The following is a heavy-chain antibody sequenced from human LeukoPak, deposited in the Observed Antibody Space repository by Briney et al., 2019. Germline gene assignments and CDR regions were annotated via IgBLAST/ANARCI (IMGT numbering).Heavy chain of an antibody. J-gene: IGHJ4*02. Sequence: GGSLRLSCAASGFTFDDYGMSWVRQAPGKGLEWVAGINWNGGSTGYADPVKGRFTISRDNAKNSLYLQMNSLRAEDTAVYYCARTGGGSGFFPLDYWGQGTLVTVSS. CDR2: INWNGGST. CDR3: ARTGGGSGFFPLDY. D-gene: IGHD3-22*01. CDR1: GFTFDDYG. V-gene: IGHV3-20*04.